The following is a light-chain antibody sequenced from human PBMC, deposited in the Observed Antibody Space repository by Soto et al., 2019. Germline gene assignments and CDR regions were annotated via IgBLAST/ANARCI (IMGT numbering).Light chain of an antibody. V-gene: IGKV4-1*01. CDR1: QSVLYNSNNKNY. J-gene: IGKJ2*01. CDR3: QQYESTPPT. CDR2: WAS. Sequence: DIVMTQSPDSLAVSLGERATINCKSSQSVLYNSNNKNYLAWYQQRPRQPPKLLIYWASTRESGVPDRFSGSGSGTDFTLTITSLQAEDVAVYYCQQYESTPPTFGQGTKLEIK.